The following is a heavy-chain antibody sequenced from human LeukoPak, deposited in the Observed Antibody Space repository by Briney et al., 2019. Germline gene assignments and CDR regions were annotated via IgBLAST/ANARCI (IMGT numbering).Heavy chain of an antibody. CDR1: GGSFSGYY. J-gene: IGHJ6*03. D-gene: IGHD6-6*01. V-gene: IGHV4-34*01. CDR2: INHSGGT. CDR3: ARFRIAARLRYYYYMDV. Sequence: KTSETLSLTCAVYGGSFSGYYWSWIRQPPGKGLEWIGEINHSGGTNYNPSLKSRVTISVDTSKNQFSLKLSSVTAADTAVYYCARFRIAARLRYYYYMDVWGKGTTVTVSS.